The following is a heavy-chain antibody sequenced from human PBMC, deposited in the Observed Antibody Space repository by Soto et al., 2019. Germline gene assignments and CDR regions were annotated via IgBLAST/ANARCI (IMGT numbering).Heavy chain of an antibody. V-gene: IGHV4-39*01. D-gene: IGHD6-19*01. CDR3: AGQRQGLDHFDH. Sequence: QLQLQESGPGLVKPSETLSLTCIVSGGPISSRNHYWGWFRQPPGKGLECIGVISFSGTTYYNPSLRGRVTMSSDTSENQFSMKLRSVTAADTTFYYCAGQRQGLDHFDHWGQGTLVSVSS. CDR1: GGPISSRNHY. CDR2: ISFSGTT. J-gene: IGHJ4*02.